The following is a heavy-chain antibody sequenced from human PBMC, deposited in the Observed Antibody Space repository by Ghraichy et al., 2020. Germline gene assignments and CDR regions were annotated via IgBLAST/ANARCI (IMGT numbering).Heavy chain of an antibody. CDR3: ARRVFSGIFGVVDV. D-gene: IGHD3-3*01. J-gene: IGHJ4*02. CDR1: GGSFSGYY. V-gene: IGHV4-34*01. Sequence: SETLSLTCAVYGGSFSGYYWSWIRQPPGKGLEWIGEIHHSGSTNYNPSLKSRVTISVDTSKNQFSLKLSSVTAADTAVYYCARRVFSGIFGVVDVWGQGTLVTVSS. CDR2: IHHSGST.